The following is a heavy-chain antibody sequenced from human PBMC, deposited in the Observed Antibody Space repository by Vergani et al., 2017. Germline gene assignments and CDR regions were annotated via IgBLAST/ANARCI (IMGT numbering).Heavy chain of an antibody. D-gene: IGHD3-16*01. J-gene: IGHJ4*01. CDR2: ISYDGSNK. V-gene: IGHV3-30*07. Sequence: QVQLVESGGGVVQPGRSLRLSCAASGFTFSIYAMHWVRQAPGKGLEWVAVISYDGSNKYYADSVKGRFTISRDNSKNTLYLQMNSLRVEDTDVYYFARAYGSYDWFDYWGQRTLVTVSS. CDR1: GFTFSIYA. CDR3: ARAYGSYDWFDY.